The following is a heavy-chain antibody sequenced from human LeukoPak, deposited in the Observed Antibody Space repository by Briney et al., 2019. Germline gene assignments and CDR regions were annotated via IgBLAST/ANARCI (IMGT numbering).Heavy chain of an antibody. V-gene: IGHV3-21*01. D-gene: IGHD6-13*01. J-gene: IGHJ5*02. CDR2: ISSSSSYI. Sequence: KSGGSLRLSCAASGFTFSSYAMSWVRQAPGKGLEWVSSISSSSSYIYYADSVKGRFTISRDNAKNSLYLQMNSLRAEDTAVYYCAKQKLVECTLCLDSYNWFDPWGQGTLVTVSS. CDR1: GFTFSSYA. CDR3: AKQKLVECTLCLDSYNWFDP.